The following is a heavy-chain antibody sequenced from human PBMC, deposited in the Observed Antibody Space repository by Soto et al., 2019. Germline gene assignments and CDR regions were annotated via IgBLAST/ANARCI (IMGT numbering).Heavy chain of an antibody. Sequence: QVQLVQSGAEVKKPGSSVNVSCKASGGTFISHAISWVRQAPGQGLEWMGGIIPIFGTANYAQKFQGRVTITADKSTSTAYMELSSLRSEDTAVYYCARDPASYYDSSGYYPGAFDIWGQGTMVTVSS. CDR2: IIPIFGTA. J-gene: IGHJ3*02. D-gene: IGHD3-22*01. V-gene: IGHV1-69*06. CDR1: GGTFISHA. CDR3: ARDPASYYDSSGYYPGAFDI.